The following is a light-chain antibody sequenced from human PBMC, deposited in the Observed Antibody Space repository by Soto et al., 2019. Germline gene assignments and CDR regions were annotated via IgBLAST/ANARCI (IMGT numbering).Light chain of an antibody. CDR1: QSLLHSNGYIY. CDR2: LGS. J-gene: IGKJ4*01. CDR3: MQALQTPS. Sequence: DIVMTQSPLSLPVTPGEPASISCRSSQSLLHSNGYIYLDWYLQKPGQSPQLLIYLGSNRASGVPDRFSGSGSGTDCTLKISRVEAEDVGVYYCMQALQTPSFGGGTKVEIK. V-gene: IGKV2-28*01.